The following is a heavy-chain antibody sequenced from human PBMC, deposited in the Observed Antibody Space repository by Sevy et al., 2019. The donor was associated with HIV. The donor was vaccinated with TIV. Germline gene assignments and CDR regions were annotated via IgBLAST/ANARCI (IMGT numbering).Heavy chain of an antibody. J-gene: IGHJ3*02. CDR1: GFTFSIYA. Sequence: GGALRLSCAASGFTFSIYAMNWVRRAPGKGLEWVSGEAGSGGSTYNADSVKGRFTISRDDSKSTLYLQMNSLRAEDTAVYYCANDLGDTVAFDIWGQGTMVTVSS. D-gene: IGHD2-21*02. CDR3: ANDLGDTVAFDI. CDR2: EAGSGGST. V-gene: IGHV3-23*01.